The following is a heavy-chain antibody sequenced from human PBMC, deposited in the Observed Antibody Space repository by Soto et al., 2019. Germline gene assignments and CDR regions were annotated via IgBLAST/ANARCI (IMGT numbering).Heavy chain of an antibody. V-gene: IGHV2-5*01. CDR2: IYWNDDK. J-gene: IGHJ5*02. D-gene: IGHD3-22*01. Sequence: SGPTLVSPTQTLTLTCTFSGFSLSTSGVGVGWIRQPPGKALEWLALIYWNDDKRYSPSLKSRLTITKDTSKNQVVLTMTNMDPVDTATYYCAHRGYYDSSGYYSSSAWFDPWGQGTLVTVSS. CDR3: AHRGYYDSSGYYSSSAWFDP. CDR1: GFSLSTSGVG.